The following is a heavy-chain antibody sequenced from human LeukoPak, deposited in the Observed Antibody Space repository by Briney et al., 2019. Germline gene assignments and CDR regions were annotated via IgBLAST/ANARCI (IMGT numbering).Heavy chain of an antibody. Sequence: ASVKVSCKASGYTFTSCGISWVRQAPGQGLEWMGWISAYNGNTNYAQKLQGRVTMTTVTSTSTAYMELSSLRSDDTAVYYCPRDGCTNGVFYPHCWGQGTLVTVSS. V-gene: IGHV1-18*01. CDR1: GYTFTSCG. CDR2: ISAYNGNT. D-gene: IGHD2-8*01. J-gene: IGHJ4*02. CDR3: PRDGCTNGVFYPHC.